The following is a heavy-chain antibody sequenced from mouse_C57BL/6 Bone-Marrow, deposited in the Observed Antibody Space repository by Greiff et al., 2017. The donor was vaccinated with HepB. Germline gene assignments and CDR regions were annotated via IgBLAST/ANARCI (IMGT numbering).Heavy chain of an antibody. Sequence: VKLVESGAELVKPGASVKISCKASGYAFSSYWMNWVKQRPGQGLEWIGMIHPNSGSTNYNEKFKSKATLTVDKSSSTAYMQLSSLTSEDSAVYYCARDYGLFAYWGQGTLVTVSA. D-gene: IGHD1-1*02. CDR1: GYAFSSYW. V-gene: IGHV1-64*01. J-gene: IGHJ3*01. CDR2: IHPNSGST. CDR3: ARDYGLFAY.